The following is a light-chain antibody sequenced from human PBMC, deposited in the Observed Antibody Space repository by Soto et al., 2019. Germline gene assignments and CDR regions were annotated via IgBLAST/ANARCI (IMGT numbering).Light chain of an antibody. V-gene: IGKV3-20*01. J-gene: IGKJ2*01. CDR1: QSVYNNY. Sequence: EIVLTQSPGTLSLSPGEGASLSCKASQSVYNNYLAWYQHKPGRSPRLLIYGASSRAAGIPDRFSGSGSGTDFTLTITRLEHEDFAIYYCQQYGSSVYTFGQGTKVEI. CDR3: QQYGSSVYT. CDR2: GAS.